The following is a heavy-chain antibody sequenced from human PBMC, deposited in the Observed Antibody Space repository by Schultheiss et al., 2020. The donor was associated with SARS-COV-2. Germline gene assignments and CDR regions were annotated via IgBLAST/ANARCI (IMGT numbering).Heavy chain of an antibody. Sequence: SETLSLTCTVSGGSISSYYWSWIRQPPGKGLEWIGYIYYSGSTNYNPSLKSRVTISVDTSKNQFSLKLSSVTAADTAVYYCARVPTYYDILTGYQRAHYFDYWGQGTLVTVSS. V-gene: IGHV4-59*12. CDR2: IYYSGST. CDR1: GGSISSYY. J-gene: IGHJ4*02. D-gene: IGHD3-9*01. CDR3: ARVPTYYDILTGYQRAHYFDY.